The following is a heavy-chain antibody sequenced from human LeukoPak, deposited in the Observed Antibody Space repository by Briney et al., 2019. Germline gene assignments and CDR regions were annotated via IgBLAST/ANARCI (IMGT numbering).Heavy chain of an antibody. CDR3: AKELWFGELLIDY. D-gene: IGHD3-10*01. CDR1: GFTFSSYS. V-gene: IGHV3-21*04. Sequence: GGSLRLSCAASGFTFSSYSMNWVRQAPGKGLEWVSSISSSSSYIYYADSVKGRFTISRDNSKNTLYLQMNSLRAEDTAVYYCAKELWFGELLIDYWGQGTLVTVSS. J-gene: IGHJ4*02. CDR2: ISSSSSYI.